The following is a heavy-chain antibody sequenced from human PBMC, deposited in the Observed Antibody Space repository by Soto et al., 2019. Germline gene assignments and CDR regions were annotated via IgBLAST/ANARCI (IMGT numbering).Heavy chain of an antibody. CDR2: INPNSGGT. CDR3: ARGPKPSGWYWGY. J-gene: IGHJ4*02. V-gene: IGHV1-2*02. CDR1: GYTFTSYA. D-gene: IGHD6-19*01. Sequence: ASVKVSCKASGYTFTSYAMHWVRQAPGQGLEWMGWINPNSGGTNYAQKFQGRVTMTRDTSISTAYMELSRLRSDDTAVYYCARGPKPSGWYWGYWGQGTLVTVSS.